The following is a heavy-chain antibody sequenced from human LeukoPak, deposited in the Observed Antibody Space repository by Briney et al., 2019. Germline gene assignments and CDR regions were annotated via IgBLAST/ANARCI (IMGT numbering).Heavy chain of an antibody. D-gene: IGHD3-10*01. Sequence: TSETLSLTCAVYGESLNSYYWSWVRQPPGEGLEWIGEIYESGTTEYNPSLKSRVTISMVPSKQQFSLSLSSVTAADTAVYYCARGQGLHYYGSGSYFRPPLFLDYWGQGTLVTVSS. CDR1: GESLNSYY. J-gene: IGHJ4*02. CDR3: ARGQGLHYYGSGSYFRPPLFLDY. CDR2: IYESGTT. V-gene: IGHV4-34*01.